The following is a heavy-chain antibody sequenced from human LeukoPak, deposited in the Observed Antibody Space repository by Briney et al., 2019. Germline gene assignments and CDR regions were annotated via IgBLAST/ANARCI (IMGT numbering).Heavy chain of an antibody. V-gene: IGHV3-23*01. D-gene: IGHD6-19*01. Sequence: PGGSLRLSCAASGFTFTDYAMGWVRQPPGQGLEWSSTISASGSTTYYADSVRGRFTISRDNSKNTLSLQMSSLRAEDTAVYYCAKARTPYNSGFDYWGQGTLVAVSS. CDR1: GFTFTDYA. CDR2: ISASGSTT. J-gene: IGHJ4*02. CDR3: AKARTPYNSGFDY.